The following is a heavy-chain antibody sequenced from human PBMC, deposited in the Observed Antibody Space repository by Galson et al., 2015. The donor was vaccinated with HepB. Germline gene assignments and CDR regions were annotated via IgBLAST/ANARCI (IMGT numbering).Heavy chain of an antibody. J-gene: IGHJ3*02. CDR2: IIPIFGTA. CDR3: AREGQRLETIFGVVQAPDAFDI. Sequence: VKVSCKASGGTFSSYAVSWVRQAPGQGLEWMGGIIPIFGTANYAQKFQGRVTITADESTSTAYMELSSLRSGDTAVYYCAREGQRLETIFGVVQAPDAFDIWGQGTMVTVSS. D-gene: IGHD3-3*01. CDR1: GGTFSSYA. V-gene: IGHV1-69*01.